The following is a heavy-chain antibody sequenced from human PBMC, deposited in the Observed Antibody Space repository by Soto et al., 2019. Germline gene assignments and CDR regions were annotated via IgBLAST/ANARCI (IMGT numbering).Heavy chain of an antibody. CDR2: ISYDGGNK. CDR3: AKDGGRAYFYFYGMDV. J-gene: IGHJ6*02. V-gene: IGHV3-30*18. CDR1: GFTFSSYG. D-gene: IGHD3-16*01. Sequence: VQLLESGGGLVQPGGSLRLSCAASGFTFSSYGLHWVRQAPGKGLEWLAVISYDGGNKYYADSVEGRFTISRDNSKNTLYLQMDSLKAEDSAVYYCAKDGGRAYFYFYGMDVWGQGTTVTVSS.